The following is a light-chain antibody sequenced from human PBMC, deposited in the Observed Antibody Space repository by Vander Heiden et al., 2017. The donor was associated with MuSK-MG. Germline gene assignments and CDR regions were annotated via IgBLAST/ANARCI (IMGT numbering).Light chain of an antibody. Sequence: IVMTQSPDSLAVSLGARATINCKSSQSVLYSSNNKNYLAWYQQKPGQPPKLLIYWASTRESGVPDRFSGSGSGTDFTLTISSLQAEDVAVYYCQQYYSTPRLTFGGGTKVEIK. CDR1: QSVLYSSNNKNY. CDR3: QQYYSTPRLT. J-gene: IGKJ4*01. CDR2: WAS. V-gene: IGKV4-1*01.